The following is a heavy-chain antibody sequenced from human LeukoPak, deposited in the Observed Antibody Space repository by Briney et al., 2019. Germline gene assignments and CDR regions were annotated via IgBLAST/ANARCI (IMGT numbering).Heavy chain of an antibody. CDR3: ARDGDGAHHYYYYGMDV. V-gene: IGHV7-4-1*02. CDR2: INTNTGNP. CDR1: GYTFTSYA. D-gene: IGHD3-16*01. J-gene: IGHJ6*02. Sequence: GASVKVSCKASGYTFTSYAMNWVRQAPGQGLEWMGWINTNTGNPTYAQGFTGRFVFSLDTSVSTAYLQISSLKAEDTAVYYCARDGDGAHHYYYYGMDVWGQGTTVTVSS.